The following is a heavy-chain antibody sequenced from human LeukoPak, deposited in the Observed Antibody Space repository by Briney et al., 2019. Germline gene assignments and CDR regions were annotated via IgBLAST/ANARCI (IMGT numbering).Heavy chain of an antibody. CDR2: ISYDGSNK. D-gene: IGHD3-3*01. Sequence: GGSLRLSCAASGFTFSSYAMHWVRQAPGKGLEWVAVISYDGSNKYYADSVKGRFTISRDNSKNTLYLQMNGLRAEDTAVYYCAKAYRITIFGVVIIPYFDYWGQGTLVTVSS. CDR3: AKAYRITIFGVVIIPYFDY. V-gene: IGHV3-30-3*01. J-gene: IGHJ4*02. CDR1: GFTFSSYA.